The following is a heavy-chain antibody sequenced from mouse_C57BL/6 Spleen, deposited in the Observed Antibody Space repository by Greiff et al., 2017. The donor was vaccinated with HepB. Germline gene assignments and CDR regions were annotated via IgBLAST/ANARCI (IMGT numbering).Heavy chain of an antibody. CDR3: ARKIRGYYGSSYWYFDV. Sequence: VQLQQSGPELVKPGASVKIPCKASGYTFTDYNMDWVKQSHGKSLEWIGDINPNNGGTIYNQKFKGKATLTVDKSSSTAYMELRSLTSEDTAVYYCARKIRGYYGSSYWYFDVWGTGTTVTVSS. CDR1: GYTFTDYN. J-gene: IGHJ1*03. CDR2: INPNNGGT. V-gene: IGHV1-18*01. D-gene: IGHD1-1*01.